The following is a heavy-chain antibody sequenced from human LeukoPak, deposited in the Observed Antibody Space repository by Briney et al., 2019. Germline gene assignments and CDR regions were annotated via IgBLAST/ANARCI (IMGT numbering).Heavy chain of an antibody. CDR1: GFTFSSYW. CDR3: ARERGGWIVVDLDAFDI. Sequence: PGXXLRLSCVASGFTFSSYWMHWVRHGPGKGLVWVSRISSDGSTTSYADSVKGRFTISRDNAKNSLYLQMNSLRAEDTAVYYCARERGGWIVVDLDAFDIWGQGTMVTVSS. J-gene: IGHJ3*02. D-gene: IGHD3-22*01. CDR2: ISSDGSTT. V-gene: IGHV3-74*01.